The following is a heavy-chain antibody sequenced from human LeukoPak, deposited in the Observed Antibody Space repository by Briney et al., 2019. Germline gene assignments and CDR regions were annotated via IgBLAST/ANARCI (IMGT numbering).Heavy chain of an antibody. V-gene: IGHV3-23*01. CDR3: AKDFPYYYDTSGYYQDS. J-gene: IGHJ4*02. Sequence: GGSLRLSCAASGFTFSSYAMSWVRQAPGKGLGWVSGGSGSGGSTYYADSVKGRFTISRDNSKNTLYLQMNSLRAEDTAVYYCAKDFPYYYDTSGYYQDSWGQGTLVTVSS. CDR2: GSGSGGST. CDR1: GFTFSSYA. D-gene: IGHD3-22*01.